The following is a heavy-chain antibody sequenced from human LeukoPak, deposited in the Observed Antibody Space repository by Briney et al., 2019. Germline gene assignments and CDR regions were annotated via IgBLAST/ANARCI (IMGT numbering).Heavy chain of an antibody. CDR2: IYTSGST. CDR3: ARGYCSGGSCYGGVYYYMDV. V-gene: IGHV4-4*07. D-gene: IGHD2-15*01. CDR1: GGSISSYY. Sequence: SETLSLTYTVSGGSISSYYWSWIRQPAGKGLEWIGRIYTSGSTNYNPSLKSRVTISVDTSKKQFSLKLSSVTAADTAVYYCARGYCSGGSCYGGVYYYMDVWGKGTTVTISS. J-gene: IGHJ6*03.